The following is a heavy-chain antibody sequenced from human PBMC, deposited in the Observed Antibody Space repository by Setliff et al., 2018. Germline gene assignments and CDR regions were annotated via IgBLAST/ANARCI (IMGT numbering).Heavy chain of an antibody. D-gene: IGHD2-15*01. Sequence: SETLSLTCTVSGGSISSHYWTWIRQPAGKGLEWIGRLYTSGDTTYNPSLKSRVSMSLDTSKNQFPLKLSSVTAADTAVYYCARDRVVVLAGRRGFYFDYWGQGTLVTVSS. CDR2: LYTSGDT. CDR3: ARDRVVVLAGRRGFYFDY. V-gene: IGHV4-4*07. CDR1: GGSISSHY. J-gene: IGHJ4*02.